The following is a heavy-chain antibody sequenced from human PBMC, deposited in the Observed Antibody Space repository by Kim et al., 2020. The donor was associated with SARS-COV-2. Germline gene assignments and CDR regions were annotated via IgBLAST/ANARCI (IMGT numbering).Heavy chain of an antibody. D-gene: IGHD1-26*01. CDR3: GLYSGPGSGMDV. CDR2: IYYSGST. J-gene: IGHJ6*02. Sequence: SETLSLTCTVSGGSISSYYWSWIRQPPGKGLEWIGYIYYSGSTNYNPSLKSRVTISVDTSKNQFSLKLSSVTAADTAVYYCGLYSGPGSGMDVWGQGTTVTVSS. CDR1: GGSISSYY. V-gene: IGHV4-59*13.